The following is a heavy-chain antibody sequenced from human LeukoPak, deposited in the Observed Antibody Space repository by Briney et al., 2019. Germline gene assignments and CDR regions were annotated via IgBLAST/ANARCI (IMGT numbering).Heavy chain of an antibody. J-gene: IGHJ5*02. CDR2: ISGSGGST. CDR1: GSTFSSYA. CDR3: AKDTGFTFGGVIVKFDP. D-gene: IGHD3-16*02. V-gene: IGHV3-23*01. Sequence: GGSLRLSCAASGSTFSSYAMSWVRQAPGKGLEWVSAISGSGGSTYYADSVKGRFTISRDNSKNTLYLQMNSLRAEDTAVYYCAKDTGFTFGGVIVKFDPWGQGTLVTVSS.